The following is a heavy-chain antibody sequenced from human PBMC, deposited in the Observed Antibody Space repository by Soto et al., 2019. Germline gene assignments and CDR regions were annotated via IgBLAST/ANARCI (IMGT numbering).Heavy chain of an antibody. J-gene: IGHJ5*01. CDR3: ASWVGGSLYDNSGKYDS. V-gene: IGHV3-30*03. D-gene: IGHD3-22*01. CDR1: GFIFSSKG. CDR2: VSNDGSRK. Sequence: QVQLEESGGGVVQPGRSLRLTCAASGFIFSSKGMHWVRQAPGKGLEWVALVSNDGSRKYYADSVKGRFTISRDNSENTLYLQMNSLRPEDTAVYYCASWVGGSLYDNSGKYDSWGQGTLVTVSS.